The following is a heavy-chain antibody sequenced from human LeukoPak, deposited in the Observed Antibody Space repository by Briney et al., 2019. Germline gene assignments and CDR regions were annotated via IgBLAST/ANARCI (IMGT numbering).Heavy chain of an antibody. D-gene: IGHD2-2*01. V-gene: IGHV4-4*07. Sequence: SETLSPTCTVSGGSISSYYWSWIRQPAGKGLEWIGRIYTSGSNNYNPSLKSRVTMSVDTYKDQYSLNLSSVTAADTDVYYCASSSASGWGWFDPWGQGTLVTVSS. CDR2: IYTSGSN. J-gene: IGHJ5*02. CDR3: ASSSASGWGWFDP. CDR1: GGSISSYY.